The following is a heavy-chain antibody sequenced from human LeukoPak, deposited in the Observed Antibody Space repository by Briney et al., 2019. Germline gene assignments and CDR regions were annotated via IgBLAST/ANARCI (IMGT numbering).Heavy chain of an antibody. Sequence: LGGSLRLSCAASGFTFSSYAMSWVRQAPGKGLEWVSAISGSGGSTYYADSVKGRFTISRDNSKNTLYLQMNSLRAEDTAVYYCAKSGGIAAQRYYYYYYYMDVWGKGTTVTVSS. V-gene: IGHV3-23*01. CDR1: GFTFSSYA. J-gene: IGHJ6*03. D-gene: IGHD6-13*01. CDR2: ISGSGGST. CDR3: AKSGGIAAQRYYYYYYYMDV.